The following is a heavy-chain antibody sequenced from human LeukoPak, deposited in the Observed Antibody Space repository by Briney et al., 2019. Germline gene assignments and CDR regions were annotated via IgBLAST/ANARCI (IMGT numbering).Heavy chain of an antibody. CDR2: MNPNSGNT. CDR1: GYTFTSCD. V-gene: IGHV1-8*01. Sequence: ASVKVSCKASGYTFTSCDINWVRQATGQGLEWMGWMNPNSGNTGYAQKFQGRVTMTRNTSISTAYMELSSLRSEDTAVYYCARLYCSGGSCYSNYWGQGTLVTVSS. J-gene: IGHJ4*02. CDR3: ARLYCSGGSCYSNY. D-gene: IGHD2-15*01.